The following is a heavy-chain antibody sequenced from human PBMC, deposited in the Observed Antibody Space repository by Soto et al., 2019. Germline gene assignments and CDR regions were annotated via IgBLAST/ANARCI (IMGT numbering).Heavy chain of an antibody. V-gene: IGHV4-30-2*01. Sequence: SETLSLTCAVSGGSISSGGYSWSWIRQPPGKGLEWIGYIYHSGSTFYNPSLKSRVTISIDKSKNQFSLKLSSVTAADTALYFCAGGGSGSCLLFADYWGQGTLVTVSS. J-gene: IGHJ4*02. CDR2: IYHSGST. D-gene: IGHD1-26*01. CDR3: AGGGSGSCLLFADY. CDR1: GGSISSGGYS.